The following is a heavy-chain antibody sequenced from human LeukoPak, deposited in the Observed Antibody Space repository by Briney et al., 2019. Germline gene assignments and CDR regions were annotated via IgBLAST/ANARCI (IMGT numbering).Heavy chain of an antibody. Sequence: QPGGSLRLSCAASGFTVSSNYMNWVRQAPGKGLEWVAVISYDGSNKYYADSVKGRFTISRDNSKNTLYLQMNSLRTEDTAVYYCARDYFSRAAVLGYFDLWGRGTLVTVSS. V-gene: IGHV3-30*03. D-gene: IGHD2-15*01. CDR1: GFTVSSNY. CDR3: ARDYFSRAAVLGYFDL. CDR2: ISYDGSNK. J-gene: IGHJ2*01.